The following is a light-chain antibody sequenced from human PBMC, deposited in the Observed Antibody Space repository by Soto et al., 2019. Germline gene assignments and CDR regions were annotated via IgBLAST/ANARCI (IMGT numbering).Light chain of an antibody. V-gene: IGKV4-1*01. Sequence: DIVMTQSPGSLAVSLGERAGITCKSSQSVLFTSNNKNFLAWYQQKAGQPPKLLINWASTRESGVPERFSGSGSGTDFTLTISSLQAEDVAVYSCQQFYAAPPTFGQGTKVEIK. CDR3: QQFYAAPPT. CDR1: QSVLFTSNNKNF. J-gene: IGKJ1*01. CDR2: WAS.